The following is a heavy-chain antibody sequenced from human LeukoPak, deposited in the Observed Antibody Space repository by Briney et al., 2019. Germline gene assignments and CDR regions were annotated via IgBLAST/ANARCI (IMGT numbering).Heavy chain of an antibody. Sequence: ASVKVSCKASGYTFTSYDINWVRQATGQGLEWMGWMNPNSGNTGYAQKFQGRVAITRNTSISTAYMELSSLRSEDTAAYYCARKDCSGGSCYSNWFDPWGQGTLVTVSS. V-gene: IGHV1-8*03. CDR1: GYTFTSYD. CDR2: MNPNSGNT. J-gene: IGHJ5*02. D-gene: IGHD2-15*01. CDR3: ARKDCSGGSCYSNWFDP.